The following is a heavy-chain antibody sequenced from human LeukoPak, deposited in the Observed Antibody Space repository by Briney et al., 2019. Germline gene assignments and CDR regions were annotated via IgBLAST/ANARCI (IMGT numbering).Heavy chain of an antibody. J-gene: IGHJ5*02. D-gene: IGHD6-19*01. CDR2: IYDSGST. Sequence: SETLSLTCTVSGGSIRSSYYYWGWIRQPPGKGLEWIGSIYDSGSTYYNPSLKSRVTISVDTSKNQFSLQLNSVTPEDTAVYYCVRGSRAVAGTGLPFDPWGQGTLVTVSS. V-gene: IGHV4-39*01. CDR1: GGSIRSSYYY. CDR3: VRGSRAVAGTGLPFDP.